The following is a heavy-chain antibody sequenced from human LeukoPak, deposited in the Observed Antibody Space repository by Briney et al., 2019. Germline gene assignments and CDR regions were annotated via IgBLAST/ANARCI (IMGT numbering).Heavy chain of an antibody. CDR2: INSDGIST. J-gene: IGHJ4*02. D-gene: IGHD6-19*01. Sequence: PGESLRLSCAASGFTLRSYWMHWVRQAPGKGLVWVSRINSDGISTTYADSVKGRFTISRDNAKNTLYLQMNSLRAEDTAVYYCARDPDRSGWSTFEYWGQGTLVTVSS. CDR1: GFTLRSYW. CDR3: ARDPDRSGWSTFEY. V-gene: IGHV3-74*01.